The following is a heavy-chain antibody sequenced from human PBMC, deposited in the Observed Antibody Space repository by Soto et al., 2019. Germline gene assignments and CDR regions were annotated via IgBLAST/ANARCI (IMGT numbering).Heavy chain of an antibody. CDR1: GGSISSSSYY. CDR3: ARRASITIFGVVILGDNWFDH. J-gene: IGHJ5*02. Sequence: QLQLQESGPGLVKPSETLSLTCTVSGGSISSSSYYWGWIRQPPGKGLEWIGGIYYSGSTYYNPSYKSRVTISVDTSKNQFSLKMSSVTAADTAVYYCARRASITIFGVVILGDNWFDHWGQGTLVTVYS. V-gene: IGHV4-39*01. D-gene: IGHD3-3*01. CDR2: IYYSGST.